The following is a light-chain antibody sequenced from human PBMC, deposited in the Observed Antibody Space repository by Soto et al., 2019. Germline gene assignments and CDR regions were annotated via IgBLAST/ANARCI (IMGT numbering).Light chain of an antibody. CDR3: LQTVQLPYS. CDR1: QSLLDSA. CDR2: EVS. Sequence: DLVMNQTPLSLSVTPGQPASISCKSTQSLLDSAWYLQRLGQSTQVLIPEVSKGFSGVSERLSGSESGTDFALNISRVEAEDVGVYYCLQTVQLPYSFGQGTRLEIK. J-gene: IGKJ2*01. V-gene: IGKV2D-29*02.